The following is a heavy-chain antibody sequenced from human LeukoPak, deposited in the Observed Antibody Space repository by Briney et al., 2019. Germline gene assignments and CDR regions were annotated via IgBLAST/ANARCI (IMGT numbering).Heavy chain of an antibody. CDR2: ISGSGGST. CDR1: GFTFRSYA. CDR3: AAHYDFWSGYHIDY. Sequence: GGSLRLSCAASGFTFRSYAMSWVRQAPGKGLEWVSAISGSGGSTYYADSVKGRFTISRDNSKNTLYLQMNSLRAEDTAVYYCAAHYDFWSGYHIDYWGQGTLVTVSS. J-gene: IGHJ4*02. V-gene: IGHV3-23*01. D-gene: IGHD3-3*01.